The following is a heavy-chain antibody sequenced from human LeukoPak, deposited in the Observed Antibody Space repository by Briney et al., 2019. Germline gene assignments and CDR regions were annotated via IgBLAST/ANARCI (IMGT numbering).Heavy chain of an antibody. V-gene: IGHV1-69*06. CDR1: GGTFSSYA. CDR3: ARVPEGYYGSGSYYPLDY. J-gene: IGHJ4*02. D-gene: IGHD3-10*01. CDR2: IIPIFGTA. Sequence: SVKVSCKASGGTFSSYAISWVRQATGQGLEWMGGIIPIFGTANYARKFQGRVTITADKSTSTAYMELSSLRSEDTAVYYCARVPEGYYGSGSYYPLDYWGQGTLVTVSS.